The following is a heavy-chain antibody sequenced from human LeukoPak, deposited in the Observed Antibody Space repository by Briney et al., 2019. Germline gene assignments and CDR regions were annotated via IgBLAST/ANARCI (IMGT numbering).Heavy chain of an antibody. D-gene: IGHD6-13*01. CDR2: VYYNGNT. J-gene: IGHJ5*02. V-gene: IGHV4-59*01. Sequence: PSETLSLTCTVPGGSITTSFSDWIRQPPGKGLEWIGYVYYNGNTNYNPSLKSRLTISVDTSKNQFSLKLTSVNAADTAVYYCARDRAAAGGWLDPWGPGALVTVSS. CDR3: ARDRAAAGGWLDP. CDR1: GGSITTSF.